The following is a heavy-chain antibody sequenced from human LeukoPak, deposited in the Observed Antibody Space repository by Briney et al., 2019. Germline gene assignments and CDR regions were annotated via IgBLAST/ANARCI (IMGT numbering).Heavy chain of an antibody. D-gene: IGHD3-22*01. V-gene: IGHV4-61*02. J-gene: IGHJ5*02. CDR3: ASIYYYDSAPFDP. CDR2: IYSSGST. CDR1: GGSISSGNNY. Sequence: PSETLSLTCTVSGGSISSGNNYWSWIRQPAGKGLEWIGRIYSSGSTNYNPSLKSRVTISVDTSKNQFSLKLSSVTAADTAVYYCASIYYYDSAPFDPWGQGTLVTVSS.